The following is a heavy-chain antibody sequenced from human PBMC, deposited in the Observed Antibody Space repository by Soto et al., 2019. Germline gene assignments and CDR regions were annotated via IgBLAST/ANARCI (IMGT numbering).Heavy chain of an antibody. D-gene: IGHD5-18*01. V-gene: IGHV3-30-3*01. J-gene: IGHJ3*02. CDR2: MSYDGSNK. CDR3: ARQGSSYGKGAFDI. Sequence: QVQLVESGGGVVQPGRSLRLSCAASGFTFSSYAMHWVRQAPGKGLEWLAVMSYDGSNKYYADSVRGRFTISRDNSKNTLQLQMNSLRAEDTAVYYCARQGSSYGKGAFDIWGQGTMVTVSS. CDR1: GFTFSSYA.